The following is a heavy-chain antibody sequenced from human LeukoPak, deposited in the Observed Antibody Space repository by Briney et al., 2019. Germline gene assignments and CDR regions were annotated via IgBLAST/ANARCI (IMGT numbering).Heavy chain of an antibody. V-gene: IGHV1-18*04. Sequence: GASVKVSCTASGYTFTSYGISWVRQAPGQGLEWMGWISAYNGNTNYAQKLQGRVTMTTDTSTSTAYMELRSLRSDDTAVYYCARDAGGGLWFGEVKVWGQGTLVTVSS. CDR3: ARDAGGGLWFGEVKV. D-gene: IGHD3-10*01. CDR2: ISAYNGNT. J-gene: IGHJ4*02. CDR1: GYTFTSYG.